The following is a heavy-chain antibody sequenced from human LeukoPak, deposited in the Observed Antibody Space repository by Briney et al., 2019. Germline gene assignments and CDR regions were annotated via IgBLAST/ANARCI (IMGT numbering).Heavy chain of an antibody. CDR3: ARTSYYQTTFDY. J-gene: IGHJ4*02. V-gene: IGHV4-34*01. CDR2: INHSGST. CDR1: GGSFSGYY. D-gene: IGHD2-2*01. Sequence: PSETLSLTCAVYGGSFSGYYWSWIRQPPGKGLEWIGEINHSGSTNYNPSLKSRVTISVDTSKNQFSLKLSSVTAADTAVYYCARTSYYQTTFDYWGQGTLVTVSS.